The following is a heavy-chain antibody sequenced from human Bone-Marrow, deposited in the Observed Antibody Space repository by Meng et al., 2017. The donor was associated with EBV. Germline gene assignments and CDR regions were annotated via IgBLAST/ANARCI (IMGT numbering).Heavy chain of an antibody. D-gene: IGHD3-10*01. V-gene: IGHV4-4*02. Sequence: GPLLGLGPNLVKPSGTLSLTCFVSGGSIRSSNWWSWVRQPPGKGLEWIGEIFYGGSTNYNPSLESRVTISVDKSKNQFSLKLSSVTAADTAVYYCAAGFRELVRSRDYWGQGTLVTVSS. CDR2: IFYGGST. CDR1: GGSIRSSNW. CDR3: AAGFRELVRSRDY. J-gene: IGHJ4*02.